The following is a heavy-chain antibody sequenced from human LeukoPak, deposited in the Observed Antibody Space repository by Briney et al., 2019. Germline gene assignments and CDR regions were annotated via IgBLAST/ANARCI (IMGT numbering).Heavy chain of an antibody. Sequence: GGSLRLSCAASGYTFSDHYIDWVRQAPGKGLEWVGHTRNKANNYATEYAASVKGRFTISRDDSRNSVYLQMNSLKTEDTAVYYCTRWRSGTSDWGQGTLVTVSS. V-gene: IGHV3-72*01. CDR3: TRWRSGTSD. D-gene: IGHD4-23*01. CDR2: TRNKANNYAT. J-gene: IGHJ4*02. CDR1: GYTFSDHY.